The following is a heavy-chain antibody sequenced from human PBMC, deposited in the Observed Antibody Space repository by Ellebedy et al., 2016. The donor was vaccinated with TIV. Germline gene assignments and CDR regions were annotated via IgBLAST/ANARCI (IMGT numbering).Heavy chain of an antibody. Sequence: ASVKVSCXASNYTFTNYGIHWVRQAPGQGLEWMGWISPSNGDTNYAQTLQGRVTMTTDTSTNTAYMELRSLRSHDTAVYYCARDRTGCNTSTCYTWYAFDIWGQGTMVTVSS. CDR2: ISPSNGDT. J-gene: IGHJ3*02. D-gene: IGHD2-2*02. V-gene: IGHV1-18*01. CDR3: ARDRTGCNTSTCYTWYAFDI. CDR1: NYTFTNYG.